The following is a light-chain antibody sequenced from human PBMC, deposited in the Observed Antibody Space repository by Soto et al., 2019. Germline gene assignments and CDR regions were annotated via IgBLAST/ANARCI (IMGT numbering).Light chain of an antibody. J-gene: IGLJ3*02. CDR2: GNS. V-gene: IGLV1-40*01. CDR3: HSYDISLSASV. CDR1: SSNIGAAYA. Sequence: QSVLTQAPSVSGAPGQRVTISCTGSSSNIGAAYAVHWYQQLPGTAPKLLIYGNSNRPSGVPDRFSGSKSGTSASLAITGLQAEDEADYYCHSYDISLSASVFGGGTKLTVL.